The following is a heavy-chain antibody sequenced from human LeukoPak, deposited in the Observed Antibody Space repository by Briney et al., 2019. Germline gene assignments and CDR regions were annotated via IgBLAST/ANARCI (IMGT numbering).Heavy chain of an antibody. V-gene: IGHV3-30*04. CDR3: ARGLNGSGSYYLIY. Sequence: HPGGSLRLSCAASGFTFSSYAMPWVRQAPGKGLEWVAVISYDGSNKYYADSVKGRFTISRDNSKNTLYLQMNSLRAEDTAVYYCARGLNGSGSYYLIYWGQGTLVTVSS. CDR1: GFTFSSYA. CDR2: ISYDGSNK. J-gene: IGHJ4*02. D-gene: IGHD3-10*01.